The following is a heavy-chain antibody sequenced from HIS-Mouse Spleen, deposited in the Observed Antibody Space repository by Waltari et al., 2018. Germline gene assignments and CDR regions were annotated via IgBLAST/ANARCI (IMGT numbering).Heavy chain of an antibody. D-gene: IGHD6-13*01. V-gene: IGHV4-39*07. Sequence: QLQLQESGPGLVKPSETLSLTCTVSGGSISSSSYYWGWIRQPPGKGLEWIGSIYYSGIPYYNPSLKSRVTIAVDTSQNQFSLKLSSVTAADTAVYYCAREIPYSSSWYDWYFDLWGRGTLVTVSS. CDR1: GGSISSSSYY. J-gene: IGHJ2*01. CDR3: AREIPYSSSWYDWYFDL. CDR2: IYYSGIP.